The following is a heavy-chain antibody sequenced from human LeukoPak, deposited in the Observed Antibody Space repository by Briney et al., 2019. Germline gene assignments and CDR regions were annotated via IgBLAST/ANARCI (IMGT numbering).Heavy chain of an antibody. CDR3: ARVSGGNLDY. Sequence: ASVKVSCKASGGTFSSYAISWVQQAPGQGLEWMGRIIPIFGIANYAQKFQGRVTITADKSTSTAYMELSSLRSEDTAVYYCARVSGGNLDYWGQGTLVTVSS. D-gene: IGHD4-23*01. CDR1: GGTFSSYA. J-gene: IGHJ4*02. CDR2: IIPIFGIA. V-gene: IGHV1-69*04.